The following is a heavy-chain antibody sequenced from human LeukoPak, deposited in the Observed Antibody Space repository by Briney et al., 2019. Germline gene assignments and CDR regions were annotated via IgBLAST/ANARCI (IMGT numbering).Heavy chain of an antibody. D-gene: IGHD3-22*01. CDR3: SKAHYFASSGYYYEY. V-gene: IGHV3-23*01. J-gene: IGHJ4*02. Sequence: PGGSLRLSCAASGFTFSSYAMSWVRQAPGKGLEWVSVISGSGVSTYYADSVKGRFTISRDNSKDTLYLQMNSLRAEDTAVYYCSKAHYFASSGYYYEYWGQGTRVTVPS. CDR1: GFTFSSYA. CDR2: ISGSGVST.